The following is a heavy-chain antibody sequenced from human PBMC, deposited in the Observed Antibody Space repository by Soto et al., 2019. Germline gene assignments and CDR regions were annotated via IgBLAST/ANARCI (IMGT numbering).Heavy chain of an antibody. CDR1: GFTFSSYS. CDR2: ISSSSSYI. V-gene: IGHV3-21*01. J-gene: IGHJ6*02. D-gene: IGHD5-18*01. Sequence: GGSLRLSCAASGFTFSSYSMNWVRQAPGKGLEWVSSISSSSSYIYYADSVKGRFTISRDNAKNSLYLQMNSPRAEDTAVYYCARDRVRRYSYGWGSGTYYYGMDVWGQGTTVTVSS. CDR3: ARDRVRRYSYGWGSGTYYYGMDV.